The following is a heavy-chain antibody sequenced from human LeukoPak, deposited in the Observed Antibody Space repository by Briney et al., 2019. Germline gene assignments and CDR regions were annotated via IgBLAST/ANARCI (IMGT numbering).Heavy chain of an antibody. D-gene: IGHD6-13*01. CDR2: INYSGTT. V-gene: IGHV4-59*08. CDR1: GGSIGYYY. CDR3: ARHAREHYGTSWYDY. J-gene: IGHJ4*02. Sequence: SSETLSLTCTVPGGSIGYYYWSWIRQPPGKGLEWIGYINYSGTTHYNPSLKSRVTISVDTSKNQFSLNLNSVTATDTAVFYCARHAREHYGTSWYDYWGQGALVTVSS.